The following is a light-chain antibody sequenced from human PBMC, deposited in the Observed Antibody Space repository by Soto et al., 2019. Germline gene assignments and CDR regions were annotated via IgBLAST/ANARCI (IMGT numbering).Light chain of an antibody. V-gene: IGLV2-8*01. CDR3: SSYAGNNKYV. CDR1: SGDIGSYDY. CDR2: EVN. J-gene: IGLJ1*01. Sequence: QSVLTQPPSASGSPGQSITISCTGTSGDIGSYDYVSFYQQHPGRAPKLLIYEVNKRPSGVPDRFSGSKFGNTASLTVSGLQGEDEADYYCSSYAGNNKYVFGTGTKVTVL.